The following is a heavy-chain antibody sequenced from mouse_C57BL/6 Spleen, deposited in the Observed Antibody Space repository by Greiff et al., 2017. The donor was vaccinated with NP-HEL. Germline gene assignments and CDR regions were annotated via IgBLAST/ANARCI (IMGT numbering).Heavy chain of an antibody. CDR3: ARGFYYGSSYYFDY. Sequence: EVQLVESGPELVKPGASVKISCKAAGYSVTDYNMNWVKQSKGKSLEWIGVINPNYGTTSYNQKFKGKATLTVDQSSSTAYMQLNSLTSEDSAVYYCARGFYYGSSYYFDYWGQGTTLTVSS. V-gene: IGHV1-39*01. CDR1: GYSVTDYN. CDR2: INPNYGTT. D-gene: IGHD1-1*01. J-gene: IGHJ2*01.